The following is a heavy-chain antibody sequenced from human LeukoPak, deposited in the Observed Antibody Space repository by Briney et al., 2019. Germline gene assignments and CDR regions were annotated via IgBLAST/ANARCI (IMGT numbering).Heavy chain of an antibody. D-gene: IGHD2-8*01. J-gene: IGHJ1*01. CDR2: ISGSGGST. CDR3: AKGTLMVCTNPRKEYFQH. V-gene: IGHV3-23*01. Sequence: PGGSLRLSCAASGFTFSSYAMSWVRQAPGKGLEWVSAISGSGGSTYYADSVKGRFTISRDNSKNTLYLQMNSLRAEDTAVYYCAKGTLMVCTNPRKEYFQHWGQGTLVTVSS. CDR1: GFTFSSYA.